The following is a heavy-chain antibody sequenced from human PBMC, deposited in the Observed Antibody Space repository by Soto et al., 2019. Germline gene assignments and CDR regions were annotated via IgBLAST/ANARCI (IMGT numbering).Heavy chain of an antibody. CDR1: GFTFSSYE. Sequence: PGGSLRLSCAASGFTFSSYEMNWVRQAPGKGLEWVSYISSSGSTIYYADSVKGRFTISRDNAKNSLYLQMNSLRAEDTAVYYCARGRKQWLVDYWGQGTLVTVSS. CDR3: ARGRKQWLVDY. J-gene: IGHJ4*02. D-gene: IGHD6-19*01. V-gene: IGHV3-48*03. CDR2: ISSSGSTI.